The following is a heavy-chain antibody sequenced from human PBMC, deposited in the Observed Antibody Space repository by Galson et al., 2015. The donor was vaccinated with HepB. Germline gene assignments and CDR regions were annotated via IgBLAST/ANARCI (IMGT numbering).Heavy chain of an antibody. CDR2: INPSGGST. Sequence: SVKVSCKASGYTFTSYYMHWVRQAPGQGLEWMGIINPSGGSTSYAQKFQGRVTMTRDTSTSTVYMELSSLRSEDTAVYYCARDAVYSSGRHRSPYYFDYWGQGTLVTVSS. CDR1: GYTFTSYY. CDR3: ARDAVYSSGRHRSPYYFDY. J-gene: IGHJ4*02. D-gene: IGHD6-19*01. V-gene: IGHV1-46*01.